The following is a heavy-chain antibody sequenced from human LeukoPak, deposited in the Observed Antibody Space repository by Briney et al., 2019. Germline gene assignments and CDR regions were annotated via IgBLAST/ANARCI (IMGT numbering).Heavy chain of an antibody. Sequence: GESLKISCKGSGYSFTSYWISWVRQMPGKGLEWMGRIDPSDSYTNYSPSFQGHVTISADKSISTAYLQWSSLKASDTAMYYCARSIVGATKGHAFGIWGQGTMVTVSS. CDR2: IDPSDSYT. CDR1: GYSFTSYW. V-gene: IGHV5-10-1*01. J-gene: IGHJ3*02. D-gene: IGHD1-26*01. CDR3: ARSIVGATKGHAFGI.